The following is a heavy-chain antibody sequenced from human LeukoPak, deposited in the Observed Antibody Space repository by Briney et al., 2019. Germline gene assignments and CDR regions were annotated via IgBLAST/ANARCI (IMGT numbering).Heavy chain of an antibody. CDR2: ISSSSGLI. J-gene: IGHJ4*02. D-gene: IGHD6-13*01. V-gene: IGHV3-48*04. CDR3: ARWAAAGTPPQFFDY. Sequence: GGPLRLSCAASGFTFSSYSMNWVRQAPGKGLEWVSYISSSSGLIYYADSVKGRFTISRDNAKSSLYLQMNSLRAEDTAVYYCARWAAAGTPPQFFDYWGQGTLVTVSS. CDR1: GFTFSSYS.